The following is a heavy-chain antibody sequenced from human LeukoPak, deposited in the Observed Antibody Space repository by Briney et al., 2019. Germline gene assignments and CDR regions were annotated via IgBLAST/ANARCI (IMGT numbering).Heavy chain of an antibody. Sequence: PSETLSLTCTVSGGSISSYYWSWIRQPPGKGLEWIGCIYYSGSTNYNPSLKSRVTISVDTSKNQFSLKLSSVTAADTAVYYCARGAGSFDYWGQGTLVTVSS. CDR1: GGSISSYY. V-gene: IGHV4-59*01. CDR2: IYYSGST. D-gene: IGHD3-10*01. CDR3: ARGAGSFDY. J-gene: IGHJ4*02.